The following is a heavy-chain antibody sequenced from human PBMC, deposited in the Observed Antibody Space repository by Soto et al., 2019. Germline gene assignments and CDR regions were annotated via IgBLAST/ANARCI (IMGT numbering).Heavy chain of an antibody. V-gene: IGHV1-3*01. J-gene: IGHJ4*02. Sequence: GASVKVSCKASGYIFTTCAMHWVRQAPGQRLEWMGWINVGNGNTKYSQKFQGRVTITRDTSASTAHMELSSLRSEDTAVYYCAYDSSGYLDYWGQGTLVTVSS. D-gene: IGHD3-22*01. CDR3: AYDSSGYLDY. CDR1: GYIFTTCA. CDR2: INVGNGNT.